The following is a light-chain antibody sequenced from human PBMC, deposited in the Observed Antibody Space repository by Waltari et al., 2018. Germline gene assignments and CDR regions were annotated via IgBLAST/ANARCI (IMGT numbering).Light chain of an antibody. CDR2: EVT. CDR1: SSAVGYYNY. V-gene: IGLV2-8*01. J-gene: IGLJ3*02. Sequence: QSALTQPPSASGSPGQSVTSPCTGTSSAVGYYNYFSWYQQHPGKAPKLRIYEVTTRPSGVPDRFSGSKSDNTASLTVSGVQVEDEADYYCTSLAAGSTWVFGGGTKLTVL. CDR3: TSLAAGSTWV.